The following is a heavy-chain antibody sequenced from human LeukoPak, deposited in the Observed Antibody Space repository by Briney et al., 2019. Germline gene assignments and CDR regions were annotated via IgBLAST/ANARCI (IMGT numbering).Heavy chain of an antibody. J-gene: IGHJ3*02. Sequence: PGGSLRLSCAASGFTFSSYGMHWVRQAPGKGLEWVAVIWYDGSNKYYADSVKGRFTISRDNSKNTLYLQMNGLRAEDTAVYYCARDRSYCSGGSCFLGAFDIWGQGTMVTVSS. CDR1: GFTFSSYG. CDR3: ARDRSYCSGGSCFLGAFDI. D-gene: IGHD2-15*01. CDR2: IWYDGSNK. V-gene: IGHV3-33*01.